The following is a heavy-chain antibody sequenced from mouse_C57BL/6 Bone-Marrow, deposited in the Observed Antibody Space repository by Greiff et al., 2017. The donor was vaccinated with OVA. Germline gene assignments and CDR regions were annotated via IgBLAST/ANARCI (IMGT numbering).Heavy chain of an antibody. Sequence: EVQLVESGGGLVQPGGSMKLSCVASGFTFSNYWMNWVRQSPEKGLEWVAQIRLKSDNYATHYAESVKGRFTISIDDSKSSVYLQMNNLRAEDTGIYYCTVRVVATGAMDYWGQGTSVTVSS. V-gene: IGHV6-3*01. CDR1: GFTFSNYW. CDR2: IRLKSDNYAT. CDR3: TVRVVATGAMDY. J-gene: IGHJ4*01. D-gene: IGHD1-1*01.